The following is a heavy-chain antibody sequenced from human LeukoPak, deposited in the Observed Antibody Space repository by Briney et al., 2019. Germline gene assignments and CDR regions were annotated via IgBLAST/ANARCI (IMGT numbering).Heavy chain of an antibody. Sequence: PGGSLRLSCAASGFTFSSYEMNWVRQAPGKGVEWVSYISSSGSTIYYADSVKGRFTISRDNAKNSLYLQMNSLRAEDTAVYYCARVQYGSGSYPYTFDYWGQGTLVTVSS. D-gene: IGHD3-10*01. J-gene: IGHJ4*02. CDR2: ISSSGSTI. CDR1: GFTFSSYE. CDR3: ARVQYGSGSYPYTFDY. V-gene: IGHV3-48*03.